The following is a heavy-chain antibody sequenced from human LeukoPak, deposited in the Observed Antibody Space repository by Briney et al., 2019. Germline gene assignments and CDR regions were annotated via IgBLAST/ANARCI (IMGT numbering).Heavy chain of an antibody. CDR1: GFTFSSYS. D-gene: IGHD6-19*01. J-gene: IGHJ4*02. V-gene: IGHV3-21*01. Sequence: TGGSLRLSCAASGFTFSSYSMNWVRQAPGKGLEWVSSISSSSSYIYYADSVKGRFTISRDNAKNSLYLQMNSLRAEDTAVYYCARDRSDRLAVAGTSAFDYWGQGTLVTVSS. CDR2: ISSSSSYI. CDR3: ARDRSDRLAVAGTSAFDY.